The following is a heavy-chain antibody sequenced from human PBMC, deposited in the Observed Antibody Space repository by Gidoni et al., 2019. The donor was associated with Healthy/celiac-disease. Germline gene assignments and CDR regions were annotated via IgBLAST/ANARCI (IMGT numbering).Heavy chain of an antibody. CDR1: GGTFSSYT. J-gene: IGHJ4*02. CDR3: ATQPGYSSGWYDY. V-gene: IGHV1-69*02. CDR2: IIPILGIA. Sequence: QVQLVRSGAEVKKPGSSVKVACKAFGGTFSSYTISWVRQAPGQGLEWMGRIIPILGIANYAQKSQGSVTITADKSTSTASMELSSLRSEDPAVYYCATQPGYSSGWYDYWGQGTLVTVSS. D-gene: IGHD6-19*01.